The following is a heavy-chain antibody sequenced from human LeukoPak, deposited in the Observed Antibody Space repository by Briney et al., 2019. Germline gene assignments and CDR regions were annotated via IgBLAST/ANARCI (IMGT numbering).Heavy chain of an antibody. V-gene: IGHV3-23*01. J-gene: IGHJ4*02. CDR1: GFTFSNYA. CDR2: ISGSGDNT. Sequence: GGSLRLSCAASGFTFSNYAMSWVRQAPGKGLEWVSAISGSGDNTYYADSVKGRFTISRDNSKNTLYLQMNSLRAEDTAVYYCAKDSLPGYSSGWSIYLGYWGQGTLVTVSS. D-gene: IGHD6-19*01. CDR3: AKDSLPGYSSGWSIYLGY.